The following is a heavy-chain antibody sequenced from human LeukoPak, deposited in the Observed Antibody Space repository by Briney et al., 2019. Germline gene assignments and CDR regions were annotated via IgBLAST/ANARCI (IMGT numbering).Heavy chain of an antibody. CDR2: VYRSGNG. CDR3: ARDDFEYSVHYGMDV. V-gene: IGHV4-4*07. J-gene: IGHJ6*02. D-gene: IGHD3-9*01. CDR1: GGSMTSYY. Sequence: SETLSLTCTVSGGSMTSYYWTWIRQAPGKGLEWIGRVYRSGNGNYNPSLQSRVTMSVDTSKNQISLRLRSVTAADTAVYYCARDDFEYSVHYGMDVWGQGTAVTVSS.